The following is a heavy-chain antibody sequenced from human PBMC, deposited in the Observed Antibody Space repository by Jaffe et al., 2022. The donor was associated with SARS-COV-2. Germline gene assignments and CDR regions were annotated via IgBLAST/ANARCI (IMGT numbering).Heavy chain of an antibody. CDR1: GFTFSSYA. CDR2: ISYDGSNK. J-gene: IGHJ6*02. CDR3: ARDPSLATVTTGPSYYYYGMDV. V-gene: IGHV3-30-3*01. D-gene: IGHD4-17*01. Sequence: QVQLVESGGGVVQPGRSLRLSCAASGFTFSSYAMHWVRQAPGKGLEWVAVISYDGSNKYYADSVKGRFTISRDNSKNTLYLQMNSLRAEDTAVYYCARDPSLATVTTGPSYYYYGMDVWGQGTTVTVSS.